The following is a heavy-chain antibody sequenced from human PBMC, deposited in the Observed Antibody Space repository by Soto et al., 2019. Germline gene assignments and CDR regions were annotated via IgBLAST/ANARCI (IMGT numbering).Heavy chain of an antibody. J-gene: IGHJ6*02. CDR3: ARDEQGYSSSAYGMDV. D-gene: IGHD6-13*01. CDR2: ISAYNGNT. V-gene: IGHV1-18*01. Sequence: QVQLVQSGAEVKKPGASVKVSCKASGYTFTSYGISWVRQATGQGLERMGWISAYNGNTNYAQKLQCRVTMTTDTSTSTAYMALRIMRSDDEAVYYCARDEQGYSSSAYGMDVWVQGTTVTVSS. CDR1: GYTFTSYG.